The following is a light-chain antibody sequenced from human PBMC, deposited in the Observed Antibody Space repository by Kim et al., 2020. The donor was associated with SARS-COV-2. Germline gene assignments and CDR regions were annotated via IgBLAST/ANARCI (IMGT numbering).Light chain of an antibody. CDR1: SRRSYY. Sequence: ALGQKVRITCQGDSRRSYYASWYQQKPGQAPVLVIYGKNNRPSGIPDRFSDSSSGNTASLTITGAQAEDEADYYCNSRDSSGNHVVFGGGTQLTVL. J-gene: IGLJ2*01. CDR2: GKN. V-gene: IGLV3-19*01. CDR3: NSRDSSGNHVV.